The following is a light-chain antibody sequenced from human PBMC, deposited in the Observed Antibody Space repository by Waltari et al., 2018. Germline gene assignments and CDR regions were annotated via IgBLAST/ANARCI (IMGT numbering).Light chain of an antibody. CDR1: SSDVGSYNL. CDR3: CSYAGSRIYVV. CDR2: EAS. J-gene: IGLJ2*01. Sequence: QSALTQPASVSGSPGQSITISCTGTSSDVGSYNLVSGYQQHPGKAPKLMIYEASKRASGVSNRFSGSKSGNTASLTISGLQAVDEADYYGCSYAGSRIYVVFGGGTKLTVL. V-gene: IGLV2-23*01.